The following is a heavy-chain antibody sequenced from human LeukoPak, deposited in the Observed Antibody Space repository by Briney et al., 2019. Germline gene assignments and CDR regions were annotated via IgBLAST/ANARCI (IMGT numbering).Heavy chain of an antibody. V-gene: IGHV5-51*01. D-gene: IGHD1-26*01. CDR1: GYSFTSHW. CDR2: IYPGDFES. Sequence: GESPKISCKASGYSFTSHWIGWVRQMSGKGLEWMGIIYPGDFESRLSPSFQGQVTISADKSISTAYLQWSSLKASDTATYYCARLIGSGRYDYWGQGTLVTVPS. CDR3: ARLIGSGRYDY. J-gene: IGHJ4*02.